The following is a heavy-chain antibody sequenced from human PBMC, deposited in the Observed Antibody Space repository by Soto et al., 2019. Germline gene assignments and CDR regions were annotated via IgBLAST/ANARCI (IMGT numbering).Heavy chain of an antibody. CDR1: GFTFSSYG. V-gene: IGHV3-30*18. Sequence: QVQLVESGGGVVQPGRSLRLSCAASGFTFSSYGMHWVRQAPGKGLEWVAVISYDGSNKYYADSVKGRFTISRDNSKNTLYRQMNSLRAEDTAVYYCAKERYSGYDGGPYFDYWGQGTLVTVSS. CDR2: ISYDGSNK. CDR3: AKERYSGYDGGPYFDY. D-gene: IGHD5-12*01. J-gene: IGHJ4*02.